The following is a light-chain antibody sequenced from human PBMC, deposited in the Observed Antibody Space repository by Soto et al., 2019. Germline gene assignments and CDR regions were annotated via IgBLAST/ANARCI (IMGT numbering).Light chain of an antibody. Sequence: EIVMTQSPATLSVSPGESATLSCRASQSIRSNLAWYQQKPGQAPRLLIYGASTRATGIPARFSGSGSGTEFTLTISGLQSEDFAIYHCQQYGGSPRTFGQGTKLEIK. CDR1: QSIRSN. V-gene: IGKV3-15*01. CDR2: GAS. J-gene: IGKJ2*01. CDR3: QQYGGSPRT.